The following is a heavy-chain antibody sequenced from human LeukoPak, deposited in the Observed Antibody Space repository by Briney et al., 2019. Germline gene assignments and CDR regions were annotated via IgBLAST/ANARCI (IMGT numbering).Heavy chain of an antibody. D-gene: IGHD3-22*01. CDR3: AADPSYSSGYRYYFDY. CDR1: GFTFISSA. J-gene: IGHJ4*02. CDR2: IVVSSGNT. V-gene: IGHV1-58*01. Sequence: ASVKVSCKTSGFTFISSAVQWVRQARGQRLEWIGWIVVSSGNTNYAQKFQERVTITRDMSTSTAYMELSSLRSEDTAVYYCAADPSYSSGYRYYFDYWGQGTLVTVSS.